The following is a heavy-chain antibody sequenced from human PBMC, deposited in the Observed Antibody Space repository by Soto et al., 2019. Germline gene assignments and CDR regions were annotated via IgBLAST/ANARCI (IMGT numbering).Heavy chain of an antibody. V-gene: IGHV3-30-3*01. J-gene: IGHJ6*02. CDR2: ISYDGSNK. CDR1: GSTFSSYA. Sequence: GGSLRLSCAASGSTFSSYAMHWVRQAPGKGLEWVAVISYDGSNKYYADSVKGRFTISRDNSKNTLYLQMNSLRAEDTAVYYCARSRAAAGLYYYYGMDVWGQGTTVTVSS. CDR3: ARSRAAAGLYYYYGMDV. D-gene: IGHD6-13*01.